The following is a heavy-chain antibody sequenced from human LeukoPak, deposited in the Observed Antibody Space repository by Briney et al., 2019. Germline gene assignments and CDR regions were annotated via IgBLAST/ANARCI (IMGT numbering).Heavy chain of an antibody. CDR3: ARTPRGSYYSFYFDY. CDR2: IYYSGST. Sequence: SETLSLTCTVSGGSISSSSYYWGWIRQPPGKGLEWIGSIYYSGSTYYNPSLKSRVTISVDTSKNQFSLKLSSVTAADTAVYYCARTPRGSYYSFYFDYWGQGTLVTVSS. CDR1: GGSISSSSYY. J-gene: IGHJ4*02. V-gene: IGHV4-39*01. D-gene: IGHD1-26*01.